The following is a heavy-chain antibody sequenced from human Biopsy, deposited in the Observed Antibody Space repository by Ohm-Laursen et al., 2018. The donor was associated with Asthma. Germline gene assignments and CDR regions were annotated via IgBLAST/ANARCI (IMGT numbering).Heavy chain of an antibody. D-gene: IGHD2/OR15-2a*01. V-gene: IGHV1-69*01. Sequence: SSVKVSCKASGGTLNNYAINWVRQAPGQGLEWMGGISPIFGAIRYAQNFQGGVTITADVFTNTVHMELSSLRSEDTAVYFCARAVDYTQYYGIDVWGQGTTVTVS. CDR2: ISPIFGAI. CDR1: GGTLNNYA. J-gene: IGHJ6*02. CDR3: ARAVDYTQYYGIDV.